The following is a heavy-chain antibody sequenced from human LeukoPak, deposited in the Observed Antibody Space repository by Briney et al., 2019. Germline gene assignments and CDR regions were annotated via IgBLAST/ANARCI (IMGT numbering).Heavy chain of an antibody. V-gene: IGHV3-23*01. D-gene: IGHD3-22*01. CDR1: GFTFSSYA. CDR2: ISGSGGSI. J-gene: IGHJ4*02. CDR3: AKDQGCYYDSSGSRGLGDY. Sequence: GGSLRLPCVASGFTFSSYAMSWVRQAPGKGLEWVSAISGSGGSIYYADSVKGRFTISRDNSKNTLYLQMNSLRVEDTALYYCAKDQGCYYDSSGSRGLGDYWGQGTLVTVSS.